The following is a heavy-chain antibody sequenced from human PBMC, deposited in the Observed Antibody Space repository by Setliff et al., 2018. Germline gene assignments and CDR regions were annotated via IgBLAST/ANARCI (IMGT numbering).Heavy chain of an antibody. CDR1: GFVFSTYG. V-gene: IGHV3-NL1*01. CDR3: AKDKDVRVDYFDY. CDR2: INVGGTNT. D-gene: IGHD3-10*01. Sequence: GGSLRLSCVASGFVFSTYGMHWVRQAPGKGLEWVSIINVGGTNTYYRDSVKGRFTISRDNSKSTLYLQMNSLRAEDTAIYYCAKDKDVRVDYFDYWGPGTLVTVSS. J-gene: IGHJ4*02.